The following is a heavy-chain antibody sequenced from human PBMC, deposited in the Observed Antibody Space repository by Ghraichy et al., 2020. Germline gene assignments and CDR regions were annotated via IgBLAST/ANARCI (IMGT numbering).Heavy chain of an antibody. D-gene: IGHD2-15*01. Sequence: SQTLSLTCAVYGGSFSGYYWSWIRQPPGKGLEWIGEINHSGSTNYNPSLKSRVTISVDTSKNQFSLKLSSVTAADTAVYYCARYAGRERAAYIDYWGQGTLVTVSS. J-gene: IGHJ4*02. V-gene: IGHV4-34*01. CDR3: ARYAGRERAAYIDY. CDR1: GGSFSGYY. CDR2: INHSGST.